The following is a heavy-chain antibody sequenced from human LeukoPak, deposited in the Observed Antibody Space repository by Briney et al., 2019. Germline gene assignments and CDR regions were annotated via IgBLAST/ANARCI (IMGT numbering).Heavy chain of an antibody. CDR3: ARAANTAAGTPTLAIDY. V-gene: IGHV3-11*05. CDR1: GFTFRDYY. Sequence: PGGSLRLSCVASGFTFRDYYMSWIRQAPGKGLEWVSYIPSTSSYTTYADSVKGRFTISRDNAKNSLYLQMNSLRAEDTAVYYCARAANTAAGTPTLAIDYWGQGTLVTVSS. CDR2: IPSTSSYT. J-gene: IGHJ4*01. D-gene: IGHD6-13*01.